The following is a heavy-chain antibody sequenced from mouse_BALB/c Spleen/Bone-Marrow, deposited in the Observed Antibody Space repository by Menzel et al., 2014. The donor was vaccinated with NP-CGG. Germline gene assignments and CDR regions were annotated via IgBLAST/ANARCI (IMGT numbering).Heavy chain of an antibody. CDR2: IDPANGNT. CDR1: GFNIKDTY. Sequence: EVKLVESGAELVKPGASVKLSCTASGFNIKDTYMHWVKQRPEQGLDWIGRIDPANGNTKYDQKFQGKATITADTSSNTAYLQLSSMTSEDTAVYYCAFYYYVSSLLAYWGQGTLVTVSA. J-gene: IGHJ3*01. V-gene: IGHV14-3*02. D-gene: IGHD1-1*01. CDR3: AFYYYVSSLLAY.